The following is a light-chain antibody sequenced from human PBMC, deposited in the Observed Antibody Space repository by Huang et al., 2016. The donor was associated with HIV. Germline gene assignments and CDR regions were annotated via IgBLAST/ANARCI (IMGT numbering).Light chain of an antibody. CDR1: RHIYSY. J-gene: IGKJ3*01. CDR3: QQYDSLPRT. CDR2: DAA. V-gene: IGKV1-33*01. Sequence: DIRMTQSPSSLSASIGDRVTITCRASRHIYSYLNWYQHRPGKAPKLLIYDAANLEVGGPSRFSGSGSGRNFTLIISSLQPEDFATYYCQQYDSLPRTFGPGTKV.